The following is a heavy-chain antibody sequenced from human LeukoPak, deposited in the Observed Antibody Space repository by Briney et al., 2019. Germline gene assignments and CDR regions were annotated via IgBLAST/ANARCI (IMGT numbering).Heavy chain of an antibody. CDR1: GFTFSSYW. CDR3: TTVGCSSTSCPIDY. J-gene: IGHJ4*02. Sequence: PGGSLRLSCAASGFTFSSYWMNWARQAPGKGLEWVASINHNGNVNYYVDSVKGRFTISRDDSKNTLYLQMNSLKTEDTAVYYCTTVGCSSTSCPIDYWGQGTLVTVSS. CDR2: INHNGNVN. D-gene: IGHD2-2*01. V-gene: IGHV3-7*03.